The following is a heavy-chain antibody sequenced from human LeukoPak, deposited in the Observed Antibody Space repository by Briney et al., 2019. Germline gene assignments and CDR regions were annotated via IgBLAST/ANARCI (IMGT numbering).Heavy chain of an antibody. J-gene: IGHJ3*02. CDR2: ISWNSGSI. CDR3: AKDILLAAAADWGAFDI. CDR1: GFTFDDYA. V-gene: IGHV3-9*01. D-gene: IGHD6-13*01. Sequence: GGSLRLSCAASGFTFDDYAMHWVRQAPGKGLEWVSGISWNSGSIGYADSVKGRFTISRDNAKNSLYLQMNSLRAEDTALYYCAKDILLAAAADWGAFDIWGQGTMVTVSS.